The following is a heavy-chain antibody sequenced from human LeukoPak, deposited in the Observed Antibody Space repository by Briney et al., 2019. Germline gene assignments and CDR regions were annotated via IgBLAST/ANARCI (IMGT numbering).Heavy chain of an antibody. V-gene: IGHV4-34*01. CDR1: GGSFSGYY. J-gene: IGHJ4*02. CDR2: INHSGST. Sequence: SETLSLTCAVYGGSFSGYYWSWIRQPPGKGLEWIGEINHSGSTNYNPSLKSRVTISVDTSKNQFSLKLSSVTAADTAVYYCARGSGGSGSYYRYRSYDYWGQGTLVTVSS. D-gene: IGHD3-10*01. CDR3: ARGSGGSGSYYRYRSYDY.